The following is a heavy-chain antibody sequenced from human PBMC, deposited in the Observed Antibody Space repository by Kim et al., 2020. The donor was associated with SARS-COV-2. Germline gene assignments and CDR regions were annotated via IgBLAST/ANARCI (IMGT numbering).Heavy chain of an antibody. CDR2: IYYSGST. J-gene: IGHJ5*02. V-gene: IGHV4-59*08. D-gene: IGHD3-22*01. CDR3: ARRDSSGSSWWFDP. Sequence: SETLSLTCTVSGGSISSYYWSWIRQPPGKGLEWIGYIYYSGSTNYNPSLKSRVTISVDTSKNQFSLKLSSVTAEDTAVYYCARRDSSGSSWWFDPWGQGT. CDR1: GGSISSYY.